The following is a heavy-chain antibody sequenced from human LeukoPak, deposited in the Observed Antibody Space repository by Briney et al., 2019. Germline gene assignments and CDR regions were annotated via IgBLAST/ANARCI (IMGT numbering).Heavy chain of an antibody. Sequence: PSETLSLTCTVSGGSISSSSYYWGWIRQPPGKGLEWIGSIYYSGSTYYNPSLKSRVTISVDTSKNQFSLKLSSVTAADTAVYYCARDGGDYLTHDAFDIWGQGTMVTVSS. V-gene: IGHV4-39*07. J-gene: IGHJ3*02. D-gene: IGHD4-17*01. CDR3: ARDGGDYLTHDAFDI. CDR1: GGSISSSSYY. CDR2: IYYSGST.